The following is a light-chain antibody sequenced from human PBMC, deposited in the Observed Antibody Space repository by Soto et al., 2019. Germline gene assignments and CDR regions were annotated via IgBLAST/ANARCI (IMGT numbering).Light chain of an antibody. CDR1: QSIDNW. J-gene: IGKJ1*01. Sequence: DIQMTQSPSTLSASVGDRVTITCRASQSIDNWLAWYQQKPGKAPKLLIYAASTLETGVPSRFSGSGSGTELTLTIKSLQPDDFATYYCQQFSSYSTFGQGTKV. V-gene: IGKV1-5*01. CDR3: QQFSSYST. CDR2: AAS.